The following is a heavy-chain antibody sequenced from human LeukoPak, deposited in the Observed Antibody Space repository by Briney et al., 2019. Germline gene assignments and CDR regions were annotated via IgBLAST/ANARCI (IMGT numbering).Heavy chain of an antibody. CDR2: IKQDGSEK. CDR1: GFSFSYYG. J-gene: IGHJ4*02. Sequence: GGSLRLSCAASGFSFSYYGMHWVRQAPGKGLEWVANIKQDGSEKYYVDSVKGRFTISRDNAKNSLYLQMNSLRAEDTAVYYCARVVSRFYQLLWGFDYWGQGTLVTVSS. V-gene: IGHV3-7*01. CDR3: ARVVSRFYQLLWGFDY. D-gene: IGHD2-2*01.